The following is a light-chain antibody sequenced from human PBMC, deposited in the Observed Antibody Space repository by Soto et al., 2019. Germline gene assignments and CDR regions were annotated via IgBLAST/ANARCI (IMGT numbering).Light chain of an antibody. CDR2: AAS. V-gene: IGKV1-39*01. J-gene: IGKJ5*01. CDR1: QSISSW. Sequence: DIHMTQSPSTLSASLGDRVPITCRASQSISSWLAWYQQKKGKAPKLLIYAASSLQSGVPSRFSGSGYGTDFNLTISSLQPEDFATYYCQQSYSTHITFGQGTRLEIK. CDR3: QQSYSTHIT.